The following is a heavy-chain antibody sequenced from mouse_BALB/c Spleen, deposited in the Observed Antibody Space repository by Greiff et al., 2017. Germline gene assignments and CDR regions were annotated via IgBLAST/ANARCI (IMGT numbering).Heavy chain of an antibody. D-gene: IGHD1-1*01. CDR3: ARVGYGSSRWYFYV. CDR1: GFTFTDYY. J-gene: IGHJ1*01. CDR2: IRNKANGYTT. Sequence: EVQLQESGGGLVQPGGSLRLSCATSGFTFTDYYMSWVRQPPGKALEWLGFIRNKANGYTTEYSASVKGRFTISRDNSQSILYLQMNTLRAEDSATYYCARVGYGSSRWYFYVWCAGTTVTVSS. V-gene: IGHV7-3*02.